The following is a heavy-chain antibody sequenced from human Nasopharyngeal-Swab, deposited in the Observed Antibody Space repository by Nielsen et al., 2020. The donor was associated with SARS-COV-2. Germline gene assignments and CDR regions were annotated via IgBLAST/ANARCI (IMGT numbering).Heavy chain of an antibody. D-gene: IGHD1-1*01. J-gene: IGHJ6*02. CDR1: GGSISSGSYY. V-gene: IGHV4-61*02. Sequence: LRLSCTVSGGSISSGSYYWSWIRQPAGKGLEWIGRIYTSGSTNYNPSLKSRVTISVDTSKNQFSLKLSSVTAADTAVYYCARDESWRYYYGMDVWGQGTTVTVSS. CDR2: IYTSGST. CDR3: ARDESWRYYYGMDV.